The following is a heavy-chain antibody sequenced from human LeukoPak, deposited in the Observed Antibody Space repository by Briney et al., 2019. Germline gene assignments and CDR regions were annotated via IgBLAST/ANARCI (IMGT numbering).Heavy chain of an antibody. D-gene: IGHD3-10*01. Sequence: GGSLRLSCAASGFTFSSYNMNWVRQDPGKGLEWVADIRHDGSNIYNVDSVRGRFTISRDNAKNSLFLQMNSRKDEDTAVYYCARDGSGRDFSLDYWGQGTLVTVSS. CDR1: GFTFSSYN. V-gene: IGHV3-7*04. J-gene: IGHJ4*02. CDR3: ARDGSGRDFSLDY. CDR2: IRHDGSNI.